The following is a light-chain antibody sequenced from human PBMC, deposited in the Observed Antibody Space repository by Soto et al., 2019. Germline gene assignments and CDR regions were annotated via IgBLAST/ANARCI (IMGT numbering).Light chain of an antibody. CDR1: QSLANSF. V-gene: IGKV3-20*01. CDR3: QQYGTSEII. Sequence: VLTQSPGTPSFSPGERATLSCRASQSLANSFIAWYQQKPGQAPRLLIYDTSSRASGIPDRFSGSGSGTDFTLTISRLETEDFAVFYCQQYGTSEIIFGQGTRLEIK. CDR2: DTS. J-gene: IGKJ5*01.